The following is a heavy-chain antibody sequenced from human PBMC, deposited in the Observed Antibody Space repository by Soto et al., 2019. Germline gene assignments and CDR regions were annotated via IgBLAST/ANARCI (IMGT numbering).Heavy chain of an antibody. J-gene: IGHJ5*02. CDR2: INHSGST. Sequence: ASETLSLTCAVYGGSFSGYYWNWIRQPPGKGLEWIGEINHSGSTNYNPSLKSRVTISLDTSKNQFSLKLTSVTAADTAMYYCARSEIVAVGAASTLYSWFDPWGQGTLVTVS. CDR3: ARSEIVAVGAASTLYSWFDP. D-gene: IGHD2-2*01. V-gene: IGHV4-34*01. CDR1: GGSFSGYY.